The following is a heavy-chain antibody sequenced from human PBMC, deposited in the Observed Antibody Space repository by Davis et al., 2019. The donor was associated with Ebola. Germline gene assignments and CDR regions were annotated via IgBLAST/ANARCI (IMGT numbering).Heavy chain of an antibody. CDR3: ARSFYDWIAVAY. CDR2: INPNRGGT. V-gene: IGHV1-2*02. D-gene: IGHD2/OR15-2a*01. J-gene: IGHJ4*02. Sequence: ASVKVSCKASGYTFSDYYMHWVRQAPGQGLEWMGWINPNRGGTTYAEKFQGRVTMTTDTSISTIYMELRSLTSDDTAVYFCARSFYDWIAVAYWGQGTLVTVSS. CDR1: GYTFSDYY.